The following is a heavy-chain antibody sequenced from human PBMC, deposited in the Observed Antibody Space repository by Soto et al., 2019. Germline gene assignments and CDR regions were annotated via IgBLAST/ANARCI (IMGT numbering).Heavy chain of an antibody. J-gene: IGHJ5*02. CDR3: ARQGSGSNYISA. CDR2: IYYSAST. CDR1: GGSTSSYY. D-gene: IGHD3-10*01. Sequence: PSETLSLTCPVSGGSTSSYYWSWTRQNPGKGLAWMRYIYYSASTSYNPSRKSRVTRSVDTSRNQFSLKLSSVTAAVAPVYECARQGSGSNYISALGEITLITVS. V-gene: IGHV4-59*08.